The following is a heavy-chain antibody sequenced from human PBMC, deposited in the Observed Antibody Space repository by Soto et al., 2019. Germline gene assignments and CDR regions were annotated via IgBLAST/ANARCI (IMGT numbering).Heavy chain of an antibody. CDR1: GGSFSGYY. D-gene: IGHD3-22*01. V-gene: IGHV4-34*01. J-gene: IGHJ4*02. Sequence: PSETLSLTCAVYGGSFSGYYWSWIRQPPGKGLEWIGEINHSGSTNYNPSLKSRVTISVDTSKNQFSLKLSSVTAADTAVYYCAREGERYYYDTRGYYNYWGQGTLVTVSS. CDR2: INHSGST. CDR3: AREGERYYYDTRGYYNY.